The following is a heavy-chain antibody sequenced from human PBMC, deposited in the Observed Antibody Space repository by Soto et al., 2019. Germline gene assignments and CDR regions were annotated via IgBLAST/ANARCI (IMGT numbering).Heavy chain of an antibody. D-gene: IGHD6-13*01. J-gene: IGHJ6*02. Sequence: GASVKVSCKASGYTFTGYYMHWVRQAPGQGLEWMGWINPNGGGTNYAQKFQGRVTMTRDTSISTAYMELSRLRSDDTAVYYCARSGLEGSSWNIFYYYYGMDVWGQGTTVTVSS. CDR2: INPNGGGT. CDR3: ARSGLEGSSWNIFYYYYGMDV. V-gene: IGHV1-2*02. CDR1: GYTFTGYY.